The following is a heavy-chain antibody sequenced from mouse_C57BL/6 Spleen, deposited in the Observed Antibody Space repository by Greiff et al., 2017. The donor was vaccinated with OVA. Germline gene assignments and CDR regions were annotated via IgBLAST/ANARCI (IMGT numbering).Heavy chain of an antibody. CDR3: ARYGGSNYAYYFDY. CDR1: GYSFTDYN. CDR2: INPNYGTT. J-gene: IGHJ2*01. Sequence: EVKLQESGPELVKPGASVKISCKASGYSFTDYNMNWVKQSNGKSLEWIGVINPNYGTTSYNQKFKGKATLTVDQSSSTAYMQLNSLTSEDSAVYYCARYGGSNYAYYFDYWGQGTTLTVSS. D-gene: IGHD2-5*01. V-gene: IGHV1-39*01.